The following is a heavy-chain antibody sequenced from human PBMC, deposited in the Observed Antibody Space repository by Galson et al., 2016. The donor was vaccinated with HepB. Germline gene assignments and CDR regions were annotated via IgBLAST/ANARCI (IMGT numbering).Heavy chain of an antibody. Sequence: SLRPSCAASGFNVGSSYMSWVRQAPGRGLEWVSNIYTDTTTYYADSVRGRFTISRDKAKNTLHLQMNNLRPEDPAVYYCAKDYAVAARPPDYWGQGTLVTVSS. CDR2: IYTDTTT. J-gene: IGHJ4*02. CDR3: AKDYAVAARPPDY. CDR1: GFNVGSSY. V-gene: IGHV3-53*05. D-gene: IGHD6-6*01.